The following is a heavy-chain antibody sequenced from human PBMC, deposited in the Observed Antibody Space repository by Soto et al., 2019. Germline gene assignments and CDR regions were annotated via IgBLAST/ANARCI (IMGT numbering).Heavy chain of an antibody. Sequence: SETLSLTCTVSGGSISSYYWSWIRQPPGKGLEWIGYIYYSGSTNYNPSLKSRVTISVDTSKNQFSLKLSSVTAADTAVYYCARPIRGGILPWDVWGKGTTVTVSS. D-gene: IGHD3-10*01. CDR2: IYYSGST. CDR3: ARPIRGGILPWDV. V-gene: IGHV4-59*08. J-gene: IGHJ6*04. CDR1: GGSISSYY.